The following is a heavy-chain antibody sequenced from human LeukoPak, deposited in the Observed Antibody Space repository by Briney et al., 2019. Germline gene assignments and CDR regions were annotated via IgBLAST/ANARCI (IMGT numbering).Heavy chain of an antibody. CDR3: ARRGLNRQNFDY. CDR1: DDSINNNY. J-gene: IGHJ4*02. D-gene: IGHD3-16*01. V-gene: IGHV4-59*08. CDR2: IHYSGST. Sequence: SETLSLTCTVSDDSINNNYWSWIRQPPGRELECIGYIHYSGSTNYNPSLKSRVTISIDTSKNQFSLKLNSVTAADTAVYYCARRGLNRQNFDYWGQGTLVTVSS.